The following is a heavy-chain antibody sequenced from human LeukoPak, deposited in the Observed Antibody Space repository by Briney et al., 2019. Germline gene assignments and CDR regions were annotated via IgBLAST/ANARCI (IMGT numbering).Heavy chain of an antibody. CDR1: GFTFSSYA. CDR2: ISGSGGST. J-gene: IGHJ4*02. Sequence: GGSLRLSCAASGFTFSSYAMSWVRQAPGKGLEWVSAISGSGGSTYYADSVKGRFTISRDNSKNTLYLQMNSLRAEDTAVYYCAKDRAYYDIVTGYYKSLDYWGQGTLVTVSS. D-gene: IGHD3-9*01. CDR3: AKDRAYYDIVTGYYKSLDY. V-gene: IGHV3-23*01.